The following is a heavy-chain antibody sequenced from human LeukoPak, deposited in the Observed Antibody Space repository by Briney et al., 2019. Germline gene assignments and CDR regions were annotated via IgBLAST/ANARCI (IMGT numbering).Heavy chain of an antibody. CDR3: ARDATFKLDN. CDR2: IKQGGSAT. V-gene: IGHV3-7*01. D-gene: IGHD3-16*01. Sequence: PGGSLRLSCAASGFTFRSYEMNWVRQAPGKGLEWVAHIKQGGSATSYVESVKGRVTISRDNAKNSLYLQMNSLRAEDTAIYYCARDATFKLDNWGQGTLVTVSS. J-gene: IGHJ4*02. CDR1: GFTFRSYE.